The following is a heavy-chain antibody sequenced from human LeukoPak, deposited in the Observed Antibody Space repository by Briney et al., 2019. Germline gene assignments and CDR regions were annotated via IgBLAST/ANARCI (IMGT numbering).Heavy chain of an antibody. Sequence: ASVKVSCKASGYMFASYGISWVRQAPGQGLEWMGWINPYNGHTRNAQKFQGRVTMTTDTSTAYMELGSLGSDDTAVYYCAREVFNGIQDNYYCYMDVWGKGTTVAVSS. D-gene: IGHD2-15*01. J-gene: IGHJ6*03. CDR3: AREVFNGIQDNYYCYMDV. V-gene: IGHV1-18*01. CDR1: GYMFASYG. CDR2: INPYNGHT.